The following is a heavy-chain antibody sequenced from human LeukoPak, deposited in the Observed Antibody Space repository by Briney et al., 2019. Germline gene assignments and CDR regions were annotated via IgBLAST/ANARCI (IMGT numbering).Heavy chain of an antibody. D-gene: IGHD1-26*01. CDR2: IRDSGSST. J-gene: IGHJ4*02. Sequence: GGSLRLPCAASGFTFSSYAMSWVRQAPGKGLEWVSAIRDSGSSTHYADSVKGRLTTSRDNSKNTLFLQMNSLRAEDTAIYYCAKYGPQDSGSSHFDYWGQGALVTVSS. V-gene: IGHV3-23*01. CDR3: AKYGPQDSGSSHFDY. CDR1: GFTFSSYA.